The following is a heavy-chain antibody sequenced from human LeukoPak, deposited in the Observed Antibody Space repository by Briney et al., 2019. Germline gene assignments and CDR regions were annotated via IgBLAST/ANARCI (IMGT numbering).Heavy chain of an antibody. D-gene: IGHD3-9*01. CDR3: ARVLFLLSNWFDP. Sequence: PSQTLSLTCTVSGGSISSGGYYWSWIRQPPGKGLEWIGYIYYSGSTYYNPSLKSRVTISVDTSKNQFSLKLSSVTAADTAVYYCARVLFLLSNWFDPWGQGTLVTVSS. V-gene: IGHV4-31*03. CDR2: IYYSGST. CDR1: GGSISSGGYY. J-gene: IGHJ5*02.